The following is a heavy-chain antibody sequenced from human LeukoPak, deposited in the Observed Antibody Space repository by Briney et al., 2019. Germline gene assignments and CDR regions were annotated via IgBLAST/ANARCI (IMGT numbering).Heavy chain of an antibody. V-gene: IGHV3-53*01. CDR2: IFPSGGEV. J-gene: IGHJ4*02. CDR1: GFIVSSNY. Sequence: GGSLRLSCVASGFIVSSNYMSWVRQAPGKGLEWVSSIFPSGGEVHYADSVRGRFTISRDNSKSTLSLQMNSLRAEDTAIYYCATYRQVLLPFESWGQGTLVTVSS. CDR3: ATYRQVLLPFES. D-gene: IGHD2-8*02.